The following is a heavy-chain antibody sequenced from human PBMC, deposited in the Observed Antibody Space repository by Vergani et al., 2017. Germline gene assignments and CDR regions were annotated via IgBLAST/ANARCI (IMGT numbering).Heavy chain of an antibody. CDR3: ARDGDEIASIGWFDS. D-gene: IGHD7-27*01. J-gene: IGHJ5*01. Sequence: QVQLVESGVGFVKPGGSLRLSCAASGFTFSDYYMSWIRQAPGKGLEWVSYISSSGSTIYYADSVKGRFTISSDNAKNLLYLHMNSLRAEDTAVYYWARDGDEIASIGWFDSWGQGTLVTVSS. V-gene: IGHV3-11*01. CDR1: GFTFSDYY. CDR2: ISSSGSTI.